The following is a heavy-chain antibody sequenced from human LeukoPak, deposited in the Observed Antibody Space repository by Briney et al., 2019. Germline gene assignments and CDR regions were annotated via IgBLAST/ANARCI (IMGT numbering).Heavy chain of an antibody. J-gene: IGHJ4*02. CDR3: AREARGYYYDSSGYYYDY. Sequence: PGGSLRLSCAASGYTFSSYSMNWVRQAPGKGLEWVSYISSSSSTIYYADSVKGRFTISRDNAKNSLYLQMNSLRAEDTAVYYCAREARGYYYDSSGYYYDYWGQGTLVTVFS. CDR2: ISSSSSTI. D-gene: IGHD3-22*01. V-gene: IGHV3-48*01. CDR1: GYTFSSYS.